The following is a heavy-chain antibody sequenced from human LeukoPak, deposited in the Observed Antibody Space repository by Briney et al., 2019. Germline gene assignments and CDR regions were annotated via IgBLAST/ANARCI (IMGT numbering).Heavy chain of an antibody. CDR2: IYYSGST. J-gene: IGHJ6*02. CDR3: ARERGTYYYDSSGYSDYYYYYGMDV. Sequence: PSETLSLTCTVSGGSISSYYWSWIRQPPGKGLEWTGYIYYSGSTNYNPSLKSRVTISVDTSKNQFSLKLSSVTAADTAVYYCARERGTYYYDSSGYSDYYYYYGMDVWGQGTTVTVSS. V-gene: IGHV4-59*01. D-gene: IGHD3-22*01. CDR1: GGSISSYY.